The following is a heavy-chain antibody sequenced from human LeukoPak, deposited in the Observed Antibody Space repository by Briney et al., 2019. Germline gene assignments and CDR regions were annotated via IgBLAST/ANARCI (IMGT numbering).Heavy chain of an antibody. CDR3: ASKLFRKYDILIDY. Sequence: SVKVSCKASGGTFSSYAISWVRQAPGQGLEWMGRIIPIFGTANYAQKFQGRVTITTDESTSAAYMELSSLRSEDTAVYYCASKLFRKYDILIDYWGQGTLVTVSS. V-gene: IGHV1-69*05. CDR2: IIPIFGTA. D-gene: IGHD3-9*01. CDR1: GGTFSSYA. J-gene: IGHJ4*02.